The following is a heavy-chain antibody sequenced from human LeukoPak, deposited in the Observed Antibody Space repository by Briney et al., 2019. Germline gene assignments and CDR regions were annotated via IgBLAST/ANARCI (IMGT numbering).Heavy chain of an antibody. CDR3: ARVEEGYGSGRRGNFYYYYMDV. J-gene: IGHJ6*03. D-gene: IGHD3-10*01. CDR1: GGSLSSSSYY. CDR2: IYYSGST. V-gene: IGHV4-39*07. Sequence: SETLSLTCSVSGGSLSSSSYYWGWIRQPPGKGLEWIGNIYYSGSTNYNPSLKSRVTISVDTSKNQFSLKLSSVTTADTAVYYCARVEEGYGSGRRGNFYYYYMDVWGKGTTVTISS.